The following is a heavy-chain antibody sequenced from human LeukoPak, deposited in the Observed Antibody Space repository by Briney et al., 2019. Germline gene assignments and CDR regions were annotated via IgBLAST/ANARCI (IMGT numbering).Heavy chain of an antibody. D-gene: IGHD2-2*01. CDR2: IYHSGST. CDR1: GYSIRSGYY. J-gene: IGHJ6*03. Sequence: SETLSLTCAVSGYSIRSGYYWGWIRQPPGKGLEWIGSIYHSGSTYYNPSLKSRVTISVDTSKNQFSLKLSSVTAADTAVYYCAREIVVVPAAMPGLCYMDVGGKGTTVTVSS. CDR3: AREIVVVPAAMPGLCYMDV. V-gene: IGHV4-38-2*02.